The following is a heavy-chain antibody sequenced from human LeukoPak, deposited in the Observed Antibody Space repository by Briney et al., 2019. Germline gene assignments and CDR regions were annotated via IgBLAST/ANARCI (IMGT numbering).Heavy chain of an antibody. CDR1: GFTFSSYG. J-gene: IGHJ4*02. Sequence: SGGSLRLSCAASGFTFSSYGMHWVRQAPGKGLEWVAVISYDGSNKYYADSVKGRFTISRDNSKNTLYLQMNSLRAEDTAVYYCAKDGYGPDYWGQGTLVAVSS. CDR3: AKDGYGPDY. CDR2: ISYDGSNK. V-gene: IGHV3-30*18. D-gene: IGHD1-1*01.